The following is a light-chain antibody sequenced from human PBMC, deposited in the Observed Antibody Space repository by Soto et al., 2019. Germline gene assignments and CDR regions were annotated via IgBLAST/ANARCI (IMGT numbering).Light chain of an antibody. CDR2: DAS. J-gene: IGKJ1*01. V-gene: IGKV3D-20*02. Sequence: SALAQCAGNLCLSPGERATHSCRASQSVPRSYLAWYQQKPGQAPRLLIYDASNRATGIPASFSGRRSGTDFTLTIRHPESEDFAVYYCQQRSNLWTFGQGTKVDIK. CDR3: QQRSNLWT. CDR1: QSVPRSY.